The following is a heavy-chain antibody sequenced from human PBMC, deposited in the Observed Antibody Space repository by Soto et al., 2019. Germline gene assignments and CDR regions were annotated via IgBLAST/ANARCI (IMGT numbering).Heavy chain of an antibody. D-gene: IGHD2-15*01. V-gene: IGHV1-69*01. CDR2: LIPVFSTA. J-gene: IGHJ4*02. CDR1: GSLFSSYA. Sequence: QEQLVQSGAEVKKPGSSVKVSCKASGSLFSSYAISWVRQAPGQGLEWMGGLIPVFSTAYYAQKFQGRVTITADESTNTAYVERSSLRSEDTAMYYCGRCGSGDVWFHEFWGQGSLVTVSS. CDR3: GRCGSGDVWFHEF.